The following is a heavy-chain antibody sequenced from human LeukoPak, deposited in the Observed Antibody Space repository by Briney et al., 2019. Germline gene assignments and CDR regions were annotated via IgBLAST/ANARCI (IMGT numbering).Heavy chain of an antibody. Sequence: SVKVSCKASGGTFSSYAISWVRQAPGQGLEWMGGIIPIFGTANYAQKFQGRVTITADESTSTAYMELSSLRSEDTAVYYCARVGGGNQYYYYYMDVWGKGTTVTVSS. J-gene: IGHJ6*03. D-gene: IGHD4-23*01. CDR1: GGTFSSYA. CDR2: IIPIFGTA. V-gene: IGHV1-69*13. CDR3: ARVGGGNQYYYYYMDV.